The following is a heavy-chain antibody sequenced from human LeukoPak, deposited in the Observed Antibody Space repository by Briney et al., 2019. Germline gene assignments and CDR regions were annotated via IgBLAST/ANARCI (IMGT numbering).Heavy chain of an antibody. CDR2: ISSSSSYI. CDR1: GFTFSSYS. D-gene: IGHD3-22*01. Sequence: GGSLRLSCAASGFTFSSYSMSWVCQAPGKGLEWVSSISSSSSYIYYADSVKGRFTISRDNAKNSLYLQMNSLRAEDTAVYYCARLLRDSSGYPIPDYWGQGTLVTVSS. CDR3: ARLLRDSSGYPIPDY. V-gene: IGHV3-21*01. J-gene: IGHJ4*02.